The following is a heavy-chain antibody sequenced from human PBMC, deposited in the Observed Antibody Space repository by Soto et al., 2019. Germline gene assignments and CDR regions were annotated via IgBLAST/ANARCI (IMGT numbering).Heavy chain of an antibody. D-gene: IGHD5-12*01. J-gene: IGHJ4*02. CDR1: GGTFSNDI. CDR3: ARDSPIGSTFSGYDAIDY. Sequence: GASVKVSCKTSGGTFSNDIITWVRQAPGQGLEWMGRIIPLLDITNYAQKFQGRVTITADKSTSTAYMELNSLRSEDTAVYYCARDSPIGSTFSGYDAIDYWGQGTLVTVSS. V-gene: IGHV1-69*04. CDR2: IIPLLDIT.